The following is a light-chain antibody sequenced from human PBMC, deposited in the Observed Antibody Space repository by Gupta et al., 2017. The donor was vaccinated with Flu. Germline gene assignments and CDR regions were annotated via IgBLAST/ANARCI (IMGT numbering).Light chain of an antibody. CDR2: EVS. J-gene: IGLJ2*01. Sequence: TSSDVGGYNYVSWYQQHPGKAPKLMISEVSERPSGVPDRFSGSKSANTASLTVSGLQAEDEADYYCFSYAGSNNLVFGGGTKLTVL. CDR1: SSDVGGYNY. V-gene: IGLV2-8*01. CDR3: FSYAGSNNLV.